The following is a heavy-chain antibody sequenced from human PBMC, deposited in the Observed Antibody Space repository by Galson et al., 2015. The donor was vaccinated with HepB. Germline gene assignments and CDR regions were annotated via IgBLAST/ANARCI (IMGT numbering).Heavy chain of an antibody. CDR2: IYYSGST. J-gene: IGHJ5*02. CDR3: AREVGGYSGSRGVWFDP. V-gene: IGHV4-59*12. D-gene: IGHD1-26*01. CDR1: GGSISSYY. Sequence: QVQLQESGPGLVKPSETLSLTCTVSGGSISSYYWSWIRQPPGKGLEWIGYIYYSGSTNYNPSLKSRVTISVDTSKNQFSLKLSSVTAADTAVYYCAREVGGYSGSRGVWFDPWGQGTLVTVSS.